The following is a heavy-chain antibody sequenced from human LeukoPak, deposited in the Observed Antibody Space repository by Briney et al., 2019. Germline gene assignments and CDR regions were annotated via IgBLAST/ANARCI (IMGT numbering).Heavy chain of an antibody. Sequence: NTNYAQKLQGRVTMTTDTSTSTAYMELRSLRSDDTAVYYCARDYYRVRIAVAGTAAGEFDYWGQGTLVTVSS. D-gene: IGHD6-19*01. V-gene: IGHV1-18*01. J-gene: IGHJ4*02. CDR3: ARDYYRVRIAVAGTAAGEFDY. CDR2: NT.